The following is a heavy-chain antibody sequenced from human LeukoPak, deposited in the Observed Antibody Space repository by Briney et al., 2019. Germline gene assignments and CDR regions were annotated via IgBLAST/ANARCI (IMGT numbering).Heavy chain of an antibody. CDR1: GGSISSYY. CDR2: IYYSGST. CDR3: ARHGDYCSSTSCYPDAFDI. J-gene: IGHJ3*02. Sequence: PSETLSLTCTVSGGSISSYYWSWIRQPPGKGLEWIGYIYYSGSTNYNPSLKSRVTISVDTSKNQFSLKLSSETAADTAVYYCARHGDYCSSTSCYPDAFDIWGQGTMVTVSS. V-gene: IGHV4-59*08. D-gene: IGHD2-2*01.